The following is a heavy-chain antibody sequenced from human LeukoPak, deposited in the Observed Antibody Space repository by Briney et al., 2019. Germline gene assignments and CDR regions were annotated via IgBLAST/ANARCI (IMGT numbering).Heavy chain of an antibody. CDR2: IYTSGST. Sequence: SETLSLTCAVYGGSLSGYYWSWIRQPAGRGLEWIGRIYTSGSTNYNPSLKSRVTISVDTSKIQFSLKLSSVTAADTAVYYCARDRYYGSGEAPSKWDWFDPWGQGTLVTVSS. CDR1: GGSLSGYY. J-gene: IGHJ5*02. CDR3: ARDRYYGSGEAPSKWDWFDP. D-gene: IGHD3-10*01. V-gene: IGHV4-4*07.